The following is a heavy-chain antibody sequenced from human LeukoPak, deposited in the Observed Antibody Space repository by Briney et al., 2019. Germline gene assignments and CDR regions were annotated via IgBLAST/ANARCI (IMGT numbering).Heavy chain of an antibody. V-gene: IGHV3-30*02. CDR2: IWYHGSNK. Sequence: GGSLRLSCAASGFTFNRYAMHWVRQAPGKGLEWVAFIWYHGSNKYYADSVKGRFTVSRDNSKNTLYLQMNSLRAEDTAVYYCAKDERGYYDSSGFFGAIDYWGQGSLVSVSS. CDR1: GFTFNRYA. D-gene: IGHD3-22*01. CDR3: AKDERGYYDSSGFFGAIDY. J-gene: IGHJ4*02.